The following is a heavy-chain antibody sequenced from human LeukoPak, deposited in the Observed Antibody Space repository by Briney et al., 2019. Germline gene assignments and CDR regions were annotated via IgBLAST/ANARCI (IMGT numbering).Heavy chain of an antibody. CDR1: GYTFTGYY. D-gene: IGHD3-22*01. CDR3: TRNEIPYDSSGYYYY. CDR2: INPNSGGT. Sequence: ASVKVSCKASGYTFTGYYMHWVRQAPGQGLEWMGWINPNSGGTNYAQKFQGWVTMTRDTSISTAYMELSRLRSDDTAVYYCTRNEIPYDSSGYYYYWGQGTLVTVSS. V-gene: IGHV1-2*04. J-gene: IGHJ4*02.